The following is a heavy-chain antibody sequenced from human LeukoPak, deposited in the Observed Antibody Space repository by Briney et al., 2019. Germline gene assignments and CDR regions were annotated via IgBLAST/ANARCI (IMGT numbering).Heavy chain of an antibody. D-gene: IGHD5-12*01. J-gene: IGHJ4*02. CDR1: GYTFTGYY. CDR3: AREIVTTIRQFDY. CDR2: INPNSGGT. V-gene: IGHV1-2*06. Sequence: ASVKVSCKASGYTFTGYYMHWVLQAPGQGLEWMGRINPNSGGTNYAQKFQGRVTMTRDTSISTAYMELSSLRSDDTAVYYCAREIVTTIRQFDYWGQGTLVTVSS.